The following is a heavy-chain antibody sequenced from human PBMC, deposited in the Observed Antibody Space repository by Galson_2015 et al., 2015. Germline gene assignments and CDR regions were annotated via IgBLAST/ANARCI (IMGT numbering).Heavy chain of an antibody. D-gene: IGHD1-26*01. CDR1: GFTFSSYG. CDR2: ISYDGSNK. V-gene: IGHV3-30*18. J-gene: IGHJ4*01. CDR3: AKDAGGSYFDY. Sequence: SLRLSCAASGFTFSSYGMHWVRQAPGKGLEWVAVISYDGSNKYYADSVKGRFTISRDNSKNTLYLQMNSLRAEDTAVYYCAKDAGGSYFDYWGHGTLVTVSS.